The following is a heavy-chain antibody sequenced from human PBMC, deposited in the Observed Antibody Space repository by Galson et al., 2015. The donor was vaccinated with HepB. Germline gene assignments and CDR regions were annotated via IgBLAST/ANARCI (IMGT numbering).Heavy chain of an antibody. CDR3: AGSLLLSDFDY. V-gene: IGHV3-30-3*01. J-gene: IGHJ4*02. D-gene: IGHD2-15*01. CDR2: ISYDGSNK. CDR1: GFTFSSYA. Sequence: SLRLSCAASGFTFSSYAMHWVRQAPGKGLEWVAVISYDGSNKYYADSVKGRFTISRDNSKNTLYLQMNSLRAEDTAVYYCAGSLLLSDFDYWGQGTLVTVSS.